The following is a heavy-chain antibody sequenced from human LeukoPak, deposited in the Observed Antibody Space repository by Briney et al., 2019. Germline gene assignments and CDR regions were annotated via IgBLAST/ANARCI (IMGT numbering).Heavy chain of an antibody. D-gene: IGHD1-26*01. V-gene: IGHV4-34*01. CDR2: INHSGST. J-gene: IGHJ4*02. Sequence: NPSETLSLTCAVYGGSFSGYYWSWIRQPPGKGLEWIGEINHSGSTNYNPSLKSRVTISVDTSKNQFSLKLSSVTAADTAVYYCASLATPGDYWGQGTLVTVSS. CDR3: ASLATPGDY. CDR1: GGSFSGYY.